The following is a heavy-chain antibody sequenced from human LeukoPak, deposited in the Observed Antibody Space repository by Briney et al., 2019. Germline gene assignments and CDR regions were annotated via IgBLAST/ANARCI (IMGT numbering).Heavy chain of an antibody. D-gene: IGHD6-19*01. CDR3: ARGDSSGWYGWFDP. CDR1: GFTFSSYW. J-gene: IGHJ5*02. CDR2: IKQDGSEK. Sequence: GGSLRLSCAASGFTFSSYWMSWVRQAPGKGLEWVANIKQDGSEKYYVDSVKGRFTISRDNAKNSLYLQMNSLRAEDTAVYYRARGDSSGWYGWFDPWGQGTLVTVSS. V-gene: IGHV3-7*03.